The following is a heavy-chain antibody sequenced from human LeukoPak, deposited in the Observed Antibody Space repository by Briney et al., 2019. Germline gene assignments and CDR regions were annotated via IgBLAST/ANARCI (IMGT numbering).Heavy chain of an antibody. J-gene: IGHJ4*02. CDR1: GFTFSSYS. CDR2: ISSSSSTI. CDR3: ARDLIVGTTYFDY. D-gene: IGHD1-26*01. Sequence: GGSLRLSCAASGFTFSSYSMNWVRQAPGKGLEWVSYISSSSSTIYYADSVKGRFTISRDNAKNSLYLQMNSLRAEDTAVYYCARDLIVGTTYFDYWGQGTLVTVSS. V-gene: IGHV3-48*04.